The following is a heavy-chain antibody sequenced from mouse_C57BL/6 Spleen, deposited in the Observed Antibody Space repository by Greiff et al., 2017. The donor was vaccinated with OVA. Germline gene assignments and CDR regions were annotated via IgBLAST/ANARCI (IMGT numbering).Heavy chain of an antibody. CDR3: ASPVTGTDAMDY. Sequence: VQLQESGPGLVQPSQSLSITCTVSGFSLTSYGVHWVRQSPGKGLEWRGVIWSGGSTDYNAAFISRLSISKDNSKSQVFFKMNSLQADDTAIYYCASPVTGTDAMDYWGQGTSVTVSS. CDR1: GFSLTSYG. CDR2: IWSGGST. V-gene: IGHV2-2*01. D-gene: IGHD4-1*01. J-gene: IGHJ4*01.